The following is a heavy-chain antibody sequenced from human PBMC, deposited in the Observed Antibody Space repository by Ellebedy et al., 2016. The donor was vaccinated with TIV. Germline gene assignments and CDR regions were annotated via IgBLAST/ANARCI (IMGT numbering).Heavy chain of an antibody. J-gene: IGHJ6*02. Sequence: MPGGSLRLSCNVSGDSINGYYWSWIRQPPGKGLEYIGHTYYIGTTNYKPSLKTRVTISVDTSKHQFSLKLSSVTAADTAVYYCASSLTMLRGGMDVWGQGTTVTVSS. D-gene: IGHD3-10*01. CDR2: TYYIGTT. V-gene: IGHV4-59*01. CDR1: GDSINGYY. CDR3: ASSLTMLRGGMDV.